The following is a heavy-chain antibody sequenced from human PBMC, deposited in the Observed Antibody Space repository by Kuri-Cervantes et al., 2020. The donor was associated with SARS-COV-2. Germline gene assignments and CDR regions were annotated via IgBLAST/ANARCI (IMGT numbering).Heavy chain of an antibody. CDR3: VRDGDHWNFDY. Sequence: GGSLRLSCAASGFTFGSYSMNWVRQAPGKGLEWVSSISSSSSYIYYADSVKGRFTLSRDNAKNMLFLQMNSLRAEDTAVYYCVRDGDHWNFDYWGQGTLVTVSS. CDR2: ISSSSSYI. V-gene: IGHV3-21*01. CDR1: GFTFGSYS. D-gene: IGHD1-1*01. J-gene: IGHJ4*02.